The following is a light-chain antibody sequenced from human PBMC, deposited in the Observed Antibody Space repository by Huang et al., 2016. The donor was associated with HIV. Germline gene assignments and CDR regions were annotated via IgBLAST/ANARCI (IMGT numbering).Light chain of an antibody. CDR1: ESVSSS. CDR2: GAS. Sequence: VMTQSPATLSVSPGERVILSCRASESVSSSLAWYQQKPGQAPRLLIYGASTRASGVPPRLSGSGSGTEFTLTISSLQSADFAVYYCQQYNSWPPLLTFGGGTKVEIK. V-gene: IGKV3-15*01. J-gene: IGKJ4*01. CDR3: QQYNSWPPLLT.